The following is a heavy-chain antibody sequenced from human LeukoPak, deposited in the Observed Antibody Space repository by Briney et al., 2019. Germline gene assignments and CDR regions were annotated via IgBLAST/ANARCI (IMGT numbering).Heavy chain of an antibody. CDR2: IYPGDSDT. J-gene: IGHJ6*03. CDR1: GYSFTSYW. V-gene: IGHV5-51*01. Sequence: PGESLKISCKGSGYSFTSYWIGWVRQMPGKGLEWMGIIYPGDSDTRYSPSFQGQVTISADKSISTAYLQWSSLKASDTAMYYCARHVAVARYYYYMDVWGKGTTVTVSS. D-gene: IGHD6-19*01. CDR3: ARHVAVARYYYYMDV.